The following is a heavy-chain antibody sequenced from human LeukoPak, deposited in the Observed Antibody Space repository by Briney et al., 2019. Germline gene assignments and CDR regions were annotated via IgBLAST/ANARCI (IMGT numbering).Heavy chain of an antibody. Sequence: PGGSLRLSCAASGFTFSSYWMHWVRQAPGKGLVWVSRINSDGSSTAYADSVKGRFTISRDNAKNSLYLQMSTLRAEDTAVYYCARAPIIVDYYGSGSYLDYWGQGTLVTVSS. CDR1: GFTFSSYW. CDR2: INSDGSST. J-gene: IGHJ4*02. D-gene: IGHD3-10*01. CDR3: ARAPIIVDYYGSGSYLDY. V-gene: IGHV3-74*01.